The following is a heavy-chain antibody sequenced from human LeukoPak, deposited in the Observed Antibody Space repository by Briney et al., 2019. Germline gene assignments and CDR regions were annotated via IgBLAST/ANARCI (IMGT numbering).Heavy chain of an antibody. Sequence: PSQTLSLTCTVSGGSISSGSYYWSWIRQPAGKGLEWIGRIYTSGSTNYNPSLKSRVTISVDTSKNQFSLKLSSVTAADTAVYYCAREALDYYDSSGYPDYWGQGTLVTVSS. CDR3: AREALDYYDSSGYPDY. V-gene: IGHV4-61*02. CDR1: GGSISSGSYY. J-gene: IGHJ4*02. D-gene: IGHD3-22*01. CDR2: IYTSGST.